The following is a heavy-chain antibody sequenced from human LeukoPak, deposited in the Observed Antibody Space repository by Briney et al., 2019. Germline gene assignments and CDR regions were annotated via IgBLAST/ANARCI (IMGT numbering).Heavy chain of an antibody. V-gene: IGHV3-23*01. D-gene: IGHD1-26*01. CDR1: GFTFSSYA. CDR3: ATYLREGGATWGIEPFDY. Sequence: RAGGSLRLSCAASGFTFSSYAMSWVRQAPGKGLEWVSAISGTGGSTYYADSVKGRFTISRDNSKNTLYLQMNNLRAEDTALYYCATYLREGGATWGIEPFDYWGQGTLVTVSS. CDR2: ISGTGGST. J-gene: IGHJ4*02.